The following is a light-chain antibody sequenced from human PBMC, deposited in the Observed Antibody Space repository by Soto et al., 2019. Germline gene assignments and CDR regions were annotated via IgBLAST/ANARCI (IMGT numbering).Light chain of an antibody. Sequence: QSALTQPASKSGSPGQSITISCTGTSSDVGGYNYVSWYQQHPGKAPKLMIYDVSNRPSGISNRFSGSKSGNTASLTISGLQAEDEADYYCSSYTSSSTYVFGTGTKLTVL. CDR3: SSYTSSSTYV. V-gene: IGLV2-14*01. CDR1: SSDVGGYNY. J-gene: IGLJ1*01. CDR2: DVS.